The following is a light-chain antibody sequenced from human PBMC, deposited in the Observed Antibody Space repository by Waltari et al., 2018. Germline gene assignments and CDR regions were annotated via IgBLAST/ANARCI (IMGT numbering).Light chain of an antibody. CDR3: SSYAGGSSLM. CDR2: EVT. Sequence: SALTQPPSASGSPGQSITLSCTRSSTDVQGYDPVSRYQQHPGKNPKLLIYEVTKRPSGVPDRFSGSKSDNTASLAVSGLQADDEADYYCSSYAGGSSLMFGGGTKLTVL. CDR1: STDVQGYDP. V-gene: IGLV2-8*01. J-gene: IGLJ3*02.